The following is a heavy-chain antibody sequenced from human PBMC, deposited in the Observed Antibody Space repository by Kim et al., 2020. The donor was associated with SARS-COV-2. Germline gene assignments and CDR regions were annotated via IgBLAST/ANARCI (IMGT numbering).Heavy chain of an antibody. CDR3: ETHMTTVTTEEEGGMENGMDA. D-gene: IGHD4-17*01. CDR2: INPNSGGT. J-gene: IGHJ6*02. V-gene: IGHV1-2*04. CDR1: GYTFTGYY. Sequence: ASVKVSCKASGYTFTGYYMHWVRQAPGQGLEWMGWINPNSGGTNYAQKFQGWVTMTRDTSISTAYMELSRLRSDDTAVYYCETHMTTVTTEEEGGMENGMDAWGQGTTVTVSS.